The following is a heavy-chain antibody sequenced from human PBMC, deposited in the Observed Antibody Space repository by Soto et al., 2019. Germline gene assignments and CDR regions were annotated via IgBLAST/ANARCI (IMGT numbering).Heavy chain of an antibody. CDR3: ARSRGSGLTNQPSRIRYYYYGMDV. J-gene: IGHJ6*02. D-gene: IGHD3-22*01. Sequence: QVQLQESGPGLVKPSQTLSLTCTVSGGSISSGDYYWSWIRQPPGKGLEWIGYIYYSGSTYYNPSLKSRVTISVDTSKNQFSLKLSSVTAADTAVYYCARSRGSGLTNQPSRIRYYYYGMDVWGQGTTVTVSS. V-gene: IGHV4-30-4*01. CDR2: IYYSGST. CDR1: GGSISSGDYY.